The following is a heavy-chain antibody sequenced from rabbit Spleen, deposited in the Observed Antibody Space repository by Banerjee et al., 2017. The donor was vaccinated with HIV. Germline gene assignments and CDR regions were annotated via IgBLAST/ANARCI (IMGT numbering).Heavy chain of an antibody. V-gene: IGHV1S45*01. Sequence: QEQLVESGGGLVQPTGSLTLTCKASGFSFGDRDVMCWVRQAPGKGLEWIACINAATGKPVYATWAKGRFTISKTSSNTVTLQMTSLTAADTATCFCATTNSNSYRNFNLRGQGTLVTVS. D-gene: IGHD1-1*01. CDR2: INAATGKP. CDR1: GFSFGDRDV. CDR3: ATTNSNSYRNFNL. J-gene: IGHJ4*01.